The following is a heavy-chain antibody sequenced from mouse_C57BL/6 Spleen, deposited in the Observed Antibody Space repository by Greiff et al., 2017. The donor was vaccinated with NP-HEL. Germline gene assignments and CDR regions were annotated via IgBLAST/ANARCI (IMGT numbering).Heavy chain of an antibody. Sequence: VKLQESGPELVKPGASVKISCKASGYAFSSSWMNWVKQRPGKGLEWIGRIYPGDGDTNYNGKFKGKATLTADKSSSTAYMQLSSLTSEDSAVYFCARLVMDYWGQGTSVTVSS. CDR2: IYPGDGDT. CDR3: ARLVMDY. J-gene: IGHJ4*01. CDR1: GYAFSSSW. V-gene: IGHV1-82*01.